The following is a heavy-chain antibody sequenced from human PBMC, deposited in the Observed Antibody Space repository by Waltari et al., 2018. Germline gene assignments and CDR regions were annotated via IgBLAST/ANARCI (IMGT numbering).Heavy chain of an antibody. CDR3: ARLLYNNYAWFDH. D-gene: IGHD3-10*01. CDR1: GPPPDTHH. V-gene: IGHV4-59*11. Sequence: QVRLQAPGPGLLKPSETLSLPFTVSGPPPDTHHWSWIRPPPGGRLEWIGHVYWSGTSNYSPSLRSRVTISLDTSQNQFSLSLNSVTAADTAIYYCARLLYNNYAWFDHWSQGRLVTVSS. J-gene: IGHJ5*01. CDR2: VYWSGTS.